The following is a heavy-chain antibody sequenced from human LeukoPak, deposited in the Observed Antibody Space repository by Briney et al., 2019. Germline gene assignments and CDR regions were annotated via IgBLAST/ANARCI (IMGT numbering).Heavy chain of an antibody. CDR3: ARDSTYSGYDSGGLDY. CDR1: GFTFSSYW. J-gene: IGHJ4*02. Sequence: GGSLRLSCAASGFTFSSYWMNWVRQAPGKGLVWVSRIASDGSSTTYADSVKGRFTISRDNAKNSLYLQMNSLRAEDTAVYYCARDSTYSGYDSGGLDYWGQGTLVTVSS. V-gene: IGHV3-74*01. D-gene: IGHD5-12*01. CDR2: IASDGSST.